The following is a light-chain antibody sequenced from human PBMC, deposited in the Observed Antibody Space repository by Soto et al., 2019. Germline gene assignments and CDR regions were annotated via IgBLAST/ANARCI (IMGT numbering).Light chain of an antibody. Sequence: DIQMTQSPSTLSASVGDRVTITCRASQSIGRFLAWYQHQPGKAPKLLIYDASTLESGVPSRFSGTGSETEFTFSITSLQPEDFGTYYCQQCYMGWTFGQGTKVDFK. CDR3: QQCYMGWT. V-gene: IGKV1-5*01. J-gene: IGKJ1*01. CDR1: QSIGRF. CDR2: DAS.